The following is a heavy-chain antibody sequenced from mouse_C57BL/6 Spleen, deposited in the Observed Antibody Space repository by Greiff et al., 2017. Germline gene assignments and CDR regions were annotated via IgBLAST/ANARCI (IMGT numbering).Heavy chain of an antibody. CDR2: ISSDGDYI. J-gene: IGHJ4*01. V-gene: IGHV5-9-1*02. Sequence: EVKLVESGEGLVKPGASLKLSCAASGFTFSSYAMSWVRQTPGKSLEWVAYISSDGDYIYYADTVKGRFTLSIDNAWNTLYLQISSLTSEETAMYYCKRARAYAMDYWGQGTSVTVSS. CDR3: KRARAYAMDY. CDR1: GFTFSSYA. D-gene: IGHD3-1*01.